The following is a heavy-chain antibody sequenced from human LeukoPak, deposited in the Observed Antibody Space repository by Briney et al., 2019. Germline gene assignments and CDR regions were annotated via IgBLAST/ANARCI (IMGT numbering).Heavy chain of an antibody. Sequence: ASETLSLTCSVSGGSISSSSYYWGWIRQPPGKGLEWIGSVDYSGSTYYNPSLKSRVTISVDTSKNQFSLKLTSVTAADTAVYYSARLASGSYGPLTPFDYWGQGTLVTVSS. V-gene: IGHV4-39*01. D-gene: IGHD1-26*01. CDR3: ARLASGSYGPLTPFDY. CDR1: GGSISSSSYY. J-gene: IGHJ4*02. CDR2: VDYSGST.